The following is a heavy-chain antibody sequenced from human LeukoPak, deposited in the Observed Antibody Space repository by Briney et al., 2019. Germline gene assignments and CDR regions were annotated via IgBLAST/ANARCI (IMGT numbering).Heavy chain of an antibody. J-gene: IGHJ6*03. Sequence: SETLSLTCAVYGGSFSGYYWSWIRQPPGKGLEWIGEINHSGSTNYNPSLKSRVTISVDTSKNQFSLKLSSVTAADTAVYYCARGIAAAGIHYYYYMDVWGKGTTVTISS. D-gene: IGHD6-13*01. V-gene: IGHV4-34*01. CDR1: GGSFSGYY. CDR3: ARGIAAAGIHYYYYMDV. CDR2: INHSGST.